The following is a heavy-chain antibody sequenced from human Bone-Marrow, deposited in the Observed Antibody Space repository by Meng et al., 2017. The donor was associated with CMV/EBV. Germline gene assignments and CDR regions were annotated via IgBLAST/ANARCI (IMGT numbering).Heavy chain of an antibody. CDR1: GGTFSSYA. Sequence: SVKVSCKASGGTFSSYAISWVRQAPGQGLEWMGGIIPIFATANYAQKFQGRVTFTTDESTSTAYMELSSLRSEDTAVYYCARGRYQLLYGYYGMDVWGQGTTVTVSS. V-gene: IGHV1-69*05. CDR2: IIPIFATA. D-gene: IGHD2-2*02. J-gene: IGHJ6*02. CDR3: ARGRYQLLYGYYGMDV.